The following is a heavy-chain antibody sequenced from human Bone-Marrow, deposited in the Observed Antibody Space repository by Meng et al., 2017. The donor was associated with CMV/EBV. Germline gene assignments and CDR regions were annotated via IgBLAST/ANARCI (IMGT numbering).Heavy chain of an antibody. CDR1: GFTFSSYW. D-gene: IGHD3-9*01. CDR3: TRESAGRDWSRRYSYFDY. V-gene: IGHV3-74*01. J-gene: IGHJ4*02. Sequence: GGSLRLSCAASGFTFSSYWMHWVRQAPGKGLVWVSRINADGTNTNYADSVKGRFTISRDNAKNTLFLQMNSLRAEDTAVYYCTRESAGRDWSRRYSYFDYWGQGTLVTVSS. CDR2: INADGTNT.